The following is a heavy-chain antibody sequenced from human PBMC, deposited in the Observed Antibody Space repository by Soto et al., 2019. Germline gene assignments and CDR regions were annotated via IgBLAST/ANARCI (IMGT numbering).Heavy chain of an antibody. V-gene: IGHV5-51*01. CDR2: IYPGDSDT. Sequence: GESLKISCKGSGYSFTSYWIGWVRQMPGKGLEWMGIIYPGDSDTRYSPSFQGQVTISADKSISTAYLQWSSLKASDTAMYYCARWAQPDGPDYYHYYGMDVWGQGTTVTVSS. D-gene: IGHD2-2*01. J-gene: IGHJ6*02. CDR3: ARWAQPDGPDYYHYYGMDV. CDR1: GYSFTSYW.